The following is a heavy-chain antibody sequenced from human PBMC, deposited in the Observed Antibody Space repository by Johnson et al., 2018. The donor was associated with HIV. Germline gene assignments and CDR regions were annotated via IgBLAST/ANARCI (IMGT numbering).Heavy chain of an antibody. CDR2: INWNGGST. Sequence: VQLVESGGALVQPGGSLRLSCAASGFAFSSYAMTWVRQAPGKGLEWVSGINWNGGSTGYADSVKGRFTISRDNAKNSLYLQMNSLKTEDTAVYYCTTGTMVQGETDMWGQGTMVTVAS. J-gene: IGHJ3*02. CDR3: TTGTMVQGETDM. D-gene: IGHD3-10*01. V-gene: IGHV3-20*04. CDR1: GFAFSSYA.